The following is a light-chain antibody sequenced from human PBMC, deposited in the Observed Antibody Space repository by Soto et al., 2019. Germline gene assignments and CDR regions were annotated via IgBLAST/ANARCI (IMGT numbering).Light chain of an antibody. V-gene: IGKV1-5*01. CDR1: QSIFNW. CDR3: QQYKSAT. CDR2: DAS. Sequence: DIQMTQSPSTLSASVGDRVTITCRARQSIFNWLAWYQQKPGKAPNLLIFDASSLQSGVPSRFSGSGSGTEFTLTISSLQPDDSATYYCQQYKSATFGQGTKLEIK. J-gene: IGKJ2*01.